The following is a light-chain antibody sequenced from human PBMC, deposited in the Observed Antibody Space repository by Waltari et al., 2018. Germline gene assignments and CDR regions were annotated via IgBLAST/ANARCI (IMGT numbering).Light chain of an antibody. Sequence: SSELTQDPAVSVALGQTVRITCQGDSLRSYYASWYQQTPGQAPVIVMWGRNNRPSGIPDRFSGSSSGNTASLTITGAQAEDEADYYCNSRDNSGNHVVFGGGTKLTVL. V-gene: IGLV3-19*01. CDR1: SLRSYY. J-gene: IGLJ3*02. CDR2: GRN. CDR3: NSRDNSGNHVV.